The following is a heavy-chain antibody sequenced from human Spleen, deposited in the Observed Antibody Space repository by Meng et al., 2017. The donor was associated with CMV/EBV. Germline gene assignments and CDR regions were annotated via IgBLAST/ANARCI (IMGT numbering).Heavy chain of an antibody. CDR3: ARGFRGPDY. CDR1: GFTFSGFW. D-gene: IGHD3-10*01. Sequence: RRSCAASGFTFSGFWMHWVRQAPGKGLVWVSRINNDGSSATYADSVKGRFTISRDNAENTLLLQLESLRAEDTAVYYCARGFRGPDYWGQGTLVTVSS. V-gene: IGHV3-74*01. CDR2: INNDGSSA. J-gene: IGHJ4*02.